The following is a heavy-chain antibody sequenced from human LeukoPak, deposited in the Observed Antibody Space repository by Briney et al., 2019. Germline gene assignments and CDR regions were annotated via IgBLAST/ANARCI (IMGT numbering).Heavy chain of an antibody. J-gene: IGHJ4*02. CDR1: GFTFSVYG. CDR2: ISYDESKK. V-gene: IGHV3-30*18. Sequence: GRSLRLSCAASGFTFSVYGMHWVRQAPGKGLGWLAVISYDESKKYYADSVKGRFTISRDSSSNTLYLQMNSLRDEDTAVYFCVKGPSPFDYWGQGTLVTVSS. CDR3: VKGPSPFDY.